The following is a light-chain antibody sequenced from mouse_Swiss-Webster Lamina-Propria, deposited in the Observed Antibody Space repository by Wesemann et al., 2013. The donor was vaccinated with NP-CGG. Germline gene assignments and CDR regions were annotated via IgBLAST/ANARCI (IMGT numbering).Light chain of an antibody. CDR1: QDVGTA. V-gene: IGKV6-25*01. Sequence: DIVMTQSHKFMSTSVGDRVSITCKASQDVGTAVAWYQQKPGQSPKLLIYWASTRHTGVPDRFTGSGSGTDFTLTISSVQAEDLAVYYCKQSYNLFTFGSGTKLEIK. CDR3: KQSYNLFT. CDR2: WAS. J-gene: IGKJ4*01.